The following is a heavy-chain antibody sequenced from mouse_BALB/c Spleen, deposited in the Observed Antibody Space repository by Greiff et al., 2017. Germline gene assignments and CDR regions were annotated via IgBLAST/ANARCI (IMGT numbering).Heavy chain of an antibody. Sequence: QVQLQQSGAELVRPGSSVKISCKASGYAFSSYWMHWVKQRPGQGLEWIGQIYPGDGDTNYNEKFKGKATLTADKSSSTAYMQLSSLKSEDSAVYFCARKDDYGDAMDYWGQGTSVTVSS. J-gene: IGHJ4*01. CDR3: ARKDDYGDAMDY. CDR1: GYAFSSYW. V-gene: IGHV1-80*01. D-gene: IGHD2-4*01. CDR2: IYPGDGDT.